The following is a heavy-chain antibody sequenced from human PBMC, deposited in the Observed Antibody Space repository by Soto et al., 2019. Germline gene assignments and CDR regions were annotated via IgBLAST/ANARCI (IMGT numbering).Heavy chain of an antibody. CDR1: GYTFTSYG. CDR2: ISAYNGNT. D-gene: IGHD6-19*01. J-gene: IGHJ3*01. V-gene: IGHV1-18*01. CDR3: ARDLGDRIAVAGG. Sequence: ASVKVSSKASGYTFTSYGIRWVRQAPGQGPQWMGWISAYNGNTNYAQKLQGRVTLTTDTSTSTAYMELRSLRSDDTAVYYCARDLGDRIAVAGGWGQGTMVTVSS.